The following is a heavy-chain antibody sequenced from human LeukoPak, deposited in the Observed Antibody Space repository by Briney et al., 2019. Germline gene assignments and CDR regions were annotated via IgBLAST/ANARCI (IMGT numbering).Heavy chain of an antibody. CDR1: GGSISSGGYY. V-gene: IGHV4-30-2*01. D-gene: IGHD3-10*01. CDR2: IYHSGST. CDR3: AREGKSPAYY. Sequence: PSETLSLTCTVSGGSISSGGYYWSWIRQPPGKGLEWIGYIYHSGSTYYNPSLKSRVTISVDRSKNQFSLKLSSVTAADTAVYYCAREGKSPAYYWGQGTLVTVSS. J-gene: IGHJ4*02.